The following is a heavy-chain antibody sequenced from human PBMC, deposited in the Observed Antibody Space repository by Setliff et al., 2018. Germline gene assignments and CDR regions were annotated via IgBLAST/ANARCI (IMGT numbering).Heavy chain of an antibody. Sequence: GGSLRLSCAASGFTFSDYYMSWIRQAPGKGLEWVGRIRDKANRYTTEYAASVKGRFTISRPDSEISMYLQMNSLETEDTAVYHCARFGDVGNDVGIWGQGTMVTVSS. CDR1: GFTFSDYY. CDR3: ARFGDVGNDVGI. J-gene: IGHJ3*02. CDR2: IRDKANRYTT. V-gene: IGHV3-72*01. D-gene: IGHD2-21*01.